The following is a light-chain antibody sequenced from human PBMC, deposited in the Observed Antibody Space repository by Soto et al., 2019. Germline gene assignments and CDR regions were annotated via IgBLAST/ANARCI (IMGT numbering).Light chain of an antibody. V-gene: IGKV1-27*01. J-gene: IGKJ1*01. CDR1: QGISNF. CDR2: AAS. Sequence: DIQMTQSPSTLSASVRDRAPITCRANQGISNFLAWYQQKPGQVPKLLMYAASTLHSGVPSRFSGSRSGTDFTLTISSLQPEDVATYYCQKYNSAPQTFGQGTKVDIK. CDR3: QKYNSAPQT.